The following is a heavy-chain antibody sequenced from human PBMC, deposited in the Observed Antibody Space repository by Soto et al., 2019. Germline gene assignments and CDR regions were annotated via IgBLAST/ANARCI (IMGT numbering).Heavy chain of an antibody. V-gene: IGHV5-10-1*01. D-gene: IGHD1-26*01. J-gene: IGHJ4*02. CDR3: ARHLVGASAFYFAY. Sequence: PGVLLKICCRGSEYSCTSYWISWVRQMPGKGLEWMGRIDPSDSYTNYSPSFQGHVTISADKSISTAYLQWSSLRASDTAMYYCARHLVGASAFYFAYWGQGTLVTVSS. CDR1: EYSCTSYW. CDR2: IDPSDSYT.